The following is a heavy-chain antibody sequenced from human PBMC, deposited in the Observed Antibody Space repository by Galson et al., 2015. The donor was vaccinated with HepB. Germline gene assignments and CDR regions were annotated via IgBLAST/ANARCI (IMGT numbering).Heavy chain of an antibody. D-gene: IGHD2-2*01. J-gene: IGHJ6*02. V-gene: IGHV3-11*06. CDR3: ARDLSSTSPNYYGMDV. Sequence: SLRLSCATSGFTFSDYYMSWIRQAPGKGLEWVSYISSSSSYTNYADSVKGRFTISRDNAKNSVYLQMNSLRAEDTAVYYCARDLSSTSPNYYGMDVWGQGTTVTVSS. CDR2: ISSSSSYT. CDR1: GFTFSDYY.